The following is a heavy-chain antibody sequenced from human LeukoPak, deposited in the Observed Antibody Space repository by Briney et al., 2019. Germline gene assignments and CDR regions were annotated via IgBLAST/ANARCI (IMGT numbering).Heavy chain of an antibody. D-gene: IGHD3-16*01. Sequence: PGGSLRLSCAASGFTFSSYAMSWVRQAPGKGLEWVANMKPDGSEKNYVDSVKGRFTISRDNAKNSLYLQMNSLRAEDTAVYYCARSFDYVWGRDWGQGTLVTVSS. CDR3: ARSFDYVWGRD. J-gene: IGHJ4*02. V-gene: IGHV3-7*01. CDR2: MKPDGSEK. CDR1: GFTFSSYA.